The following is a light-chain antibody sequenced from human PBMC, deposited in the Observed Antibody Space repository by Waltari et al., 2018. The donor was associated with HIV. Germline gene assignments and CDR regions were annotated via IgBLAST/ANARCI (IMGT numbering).Light chain of an antibody. Sequence: ETVMTQSPATLSVSPGERVTLSCRASQSVSSNLAWYQQKPGQAPRLLIYGASTRATGIPARFSGSGSGTEFTLTISSLQSEDFAVYYCQRYNNWPPWTFGQGTKVEIK. J-gene: IGKJ1*01. CDR3: QRYNNWPPWT. V-gene: IGKV3-15*01. CDR1: QSVSSN. CDR2: GAS.